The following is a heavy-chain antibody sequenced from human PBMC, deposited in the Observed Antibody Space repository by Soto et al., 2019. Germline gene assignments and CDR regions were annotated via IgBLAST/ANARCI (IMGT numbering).Heavy chain of an antibody. CDR1: GGSISSGDYY. CDR2: IYYSGST. CDR3: ARSDPKDYYYYGMDV. V-gene: IGHV4-30-4*01. J-gene: IGHJ6*02. Sequence: SETLSLTCTVSGGSISSGDYYWSWIRQPPGKGLEWIGYIYYSGSTYYNPSLKSRVTISVDTSKNQFSLKLSSVTAADTAVYYCARSDPKDYYYYGMDVWGQGTTVTVSS.